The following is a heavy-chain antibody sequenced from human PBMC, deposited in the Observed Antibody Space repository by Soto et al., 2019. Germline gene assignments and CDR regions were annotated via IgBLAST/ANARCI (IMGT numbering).Heavy chain of an antibody. CDR3: ARGRTAVAAYYYYYGMDV. Sequence: KTSETLSLTCAVYGGSFSGYYWSWIRQPPGKGLEWIGEINHSGSTNYNPSLKSRVTISVDTSKNQFSLKLSSVTAADTAVHYCARGRTAVAAYYYYYGMDVWGQGTTVTVSS. CDR1: GGSFSGYY. D-gene: IGHD6-19*01. CDR2: INHSGST. V-gene: IGHV4-34*01. J-gene: IGHJ6*02.